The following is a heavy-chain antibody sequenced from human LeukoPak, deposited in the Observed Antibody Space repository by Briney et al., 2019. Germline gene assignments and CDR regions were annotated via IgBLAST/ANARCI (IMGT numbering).Heavy chain of an antibody. J-gene: IGHJ4*02. V-gene: IGHV4-59*01. CDR2: IYYSGST. D-gene: IGHD3-10*02. CDR1: GGSISSYY. Sequence: SETLSLTCTVSGGSISSYYWSWIRQPPGKGLEWIGYIYYSGSTNYNPSLKSRVTISVDTSKNQFSLKLSSVTAADTAVYYCARQTVFAVDYWGQGTLVTVSS. CDR3: ARQTVFAVDY.